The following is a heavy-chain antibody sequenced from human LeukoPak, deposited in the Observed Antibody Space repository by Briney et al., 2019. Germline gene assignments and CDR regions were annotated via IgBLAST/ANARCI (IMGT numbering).Heavy chain of an antibody. CDR2: IYYSGST. D-gene: IGHD3-10*01. V-gene: IGHV4-31*03. CDR3: AKGTEVRGVIAH. J-gene: IGHJ4*02. CDR1: GHSISSGGYY. Sequence: PSQTLSLTCTVSGHSISSGGYYWRWIRQHPGKGLEWIGYIYYSGSTYYNPSLKSRVTISVDTSKNQFSLRLSSVTAADTAVYYCAKGTEVRGVIAHWGQGTLVTVSS.